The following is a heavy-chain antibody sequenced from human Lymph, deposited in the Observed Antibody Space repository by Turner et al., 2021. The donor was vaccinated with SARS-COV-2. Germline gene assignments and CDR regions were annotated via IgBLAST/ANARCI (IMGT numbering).Heavy chain of an antibody. J-gene: IGHJ4*02. CDR2: IYYSGST. D-gene: IGHD2-2*01. V-gene: IGHV4-59*01. CDR1: GGSISSYY. CDR3: ARVVPAGWYYFDY. Sequence: QVQLQESGPGLVKPSATLSLTCTVSGGSISSYYWSWIRQPPGKGLEWIGYIYYSGSTIYNPSLKSRVTISVDTSKNQFSLKVRSVTAADTAVYYCARVVPAGWYYFDYWGQGSLVTVSS.